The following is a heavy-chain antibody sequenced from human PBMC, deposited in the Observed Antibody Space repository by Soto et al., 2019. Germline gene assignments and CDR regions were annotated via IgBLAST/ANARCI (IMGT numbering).Heavy chain of an antibody. J-gene: IGHJ4*02. CDR3: ATGGSDSGLYGDHC. D-gene: IGHD6-19*01. CDR2: LSYLGTT. V-gene: IGHV4-39*01. Sequence: PSETLSLTCTVSNDSIRSGTYYWAWIRQPPGRGLQWIGSLSYLGTTDYKPSLKSRVTISKDASKNQFSLKLSYVTAADTAVYYCATGGSDSGLYGDHCWGQGTLVTVSS. CDR1: NDSIRSGTYY.